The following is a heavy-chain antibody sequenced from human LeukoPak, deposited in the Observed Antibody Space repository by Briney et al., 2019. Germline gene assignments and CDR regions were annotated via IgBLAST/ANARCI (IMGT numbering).Heavy chain of an antibody. CDR2: IKLDGSEK. J-gene: IGHJ6*02. Sequence: GGSLRLSCATSGFTFSSYWMSWVRQAPGKGLEWVANIKLDGSEKYYVDSVKGRFTISRDNAKDSLYLQMNSLKADDTAVYYCAREHYDDSGGYSSGLDVWGQGTTVTVSS. D-gene: IGHD3-22*01. CDR1: GFTFSSYW. CDR3: AREHYDDSGGYSSGLDV. V-gene: IGHV3-7*01.